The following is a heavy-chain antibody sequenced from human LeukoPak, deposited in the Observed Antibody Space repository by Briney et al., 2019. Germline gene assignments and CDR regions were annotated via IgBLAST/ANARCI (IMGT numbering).Heavy chain of an antibody. V-gene: IGHV4-34*01. CDR1: GGSFSGYY. Sequence: SETLSLTCAVYGGSFSGYYWSWIRQPPGKGLEGIGEINHSGSTNYNPSLKSRVTISVDTSKNQFSLKLSSVTAADTAVYYCARGSVRFLEWSPFDYWGQGTLVTVSS. CDR2: INHSGST. J-gene: IGHJ4*02. CDR3: ARGSVRFLEWSPFDY. D-gene: IGHD3-3*01.